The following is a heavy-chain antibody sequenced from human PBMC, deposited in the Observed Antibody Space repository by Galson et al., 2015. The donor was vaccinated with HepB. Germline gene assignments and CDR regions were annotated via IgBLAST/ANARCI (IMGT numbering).Heavy chain of an antibody. CDR1: GGTFSSYA. CDR3: ARVEYSYGPEYYFDY. D-gene: IGHD5-18*01. CDR2: IIPIFGTA. Sequence: SVKVSCKASGGTFSSYAISWVRQAPGQGLEWMGGIIPIFGTANYAQKFQGRVTITADESTSTAYMELSSLGSEDTAVYYCARVEYSYGPEYYFDYWGQGTLVTVSS. J-gene: IGHJ4*02. V-gene: IGHV1-69*13.